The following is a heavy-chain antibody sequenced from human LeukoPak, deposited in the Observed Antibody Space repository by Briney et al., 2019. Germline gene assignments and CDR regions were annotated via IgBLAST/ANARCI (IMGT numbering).Heavy chain of an antibody. J-gene: IGHJ5*02. CDR3: AKDWHILTGRNCFDP. Sequence: ASVKVSCKASGYTFTGYYMHWVRQAPGQGLEWMGWVTSYNGDTNYAQKFQGRVTMSADTATSTAYMELRSLRFDDTAIYYCAKDWHILTGRNCFDPWGQGTLVTVSS. CDR1: GYTFTGYY. V-gene: IGHV1-18*04. CDR2: VTSYNGDT. D-gene: IGHD3-9*01.